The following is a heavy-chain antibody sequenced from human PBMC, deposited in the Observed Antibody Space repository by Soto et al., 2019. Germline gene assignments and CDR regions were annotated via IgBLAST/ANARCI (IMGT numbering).Heavy chain of an antibody. CDR2: ISAYNGNT. CDR1: GYTFTSYG. V-gene: IGHV1-18*01. CDR3: ARTGYGITTDDYYYGMDV. Sequence: ASVKVSCKASGYTFTSYGISWVRQAPGQGLEWMGWISAYNGNTNYAQKLQGRVTMTTDTSTSTAYMELRSLRSDDTAVYYCARTGYGITTDDYYYGMDVWGQGTTVTVSS. J-gene: IGHJ6*02. D-gene: IGHD3-3*01.